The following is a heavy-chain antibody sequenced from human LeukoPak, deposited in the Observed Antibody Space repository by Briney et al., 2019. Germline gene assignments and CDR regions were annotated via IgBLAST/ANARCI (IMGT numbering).Heavy chain of an antibody. Sequence: GGSLRLSCEASGFTFTTYSMTWVRQAPGKGLEWVSIISSGSSAIFSADSVKGRFTISRDNSKNTLYLQMNSLRAEDTAVYYCAKVLWFGELLPEYDYWGQGTLVTVSS. CDR3: AKVLWFGELLPEYDY. CDR2: ISSGSSAI. J-gene: IGHJ4*02. D-gene: IGHD3-10*01. CDR1: GFTFTTYS. V-gene: IGHV3-21*04.